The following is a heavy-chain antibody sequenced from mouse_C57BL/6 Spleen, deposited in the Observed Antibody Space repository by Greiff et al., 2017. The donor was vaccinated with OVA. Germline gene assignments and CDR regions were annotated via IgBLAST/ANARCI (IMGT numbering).Heavy chain of an antibody. D-gene: IGHD2-4*01. CDR3: ARGDYPGAMDY. J-gene: IGHJ4*01. CDR2: INPNNGGT. Sequence: VQLQQSGPELVKPGASVKISCKASGYTFTDYYMNWVKQSHGKSLEWIGDINPNNGGTSYNQKFKGKATLTVDKSSSTAYMELRSLTSEDSAVYYCARGDYPGAMDYWGQGTSVTVSS. CDR1: GYTFTDYY. V-gene: IGHV1-26*01.